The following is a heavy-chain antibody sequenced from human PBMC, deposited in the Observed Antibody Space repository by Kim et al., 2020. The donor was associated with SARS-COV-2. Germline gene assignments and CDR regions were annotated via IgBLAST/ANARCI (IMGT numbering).Heavy chain of an antibody. CDR1: GFTFSSYA. D-gene: IGHD3-10*01. CDR3: ASERGASPRWFLDY. CDR2: ISSNGGST. V-gene: IGHV3-64*01. J-gene: IGHJ4*02. Sequence: GGSLRLSCAASGFTFSSYAMHWVHQAPGKGLEYVSAISSNGGSTYYANSVKGRFTISRDNSKNTLYLQMGSLRAEDMAVYYCASERGASPRWFLDYWGQGTLVTVSS.